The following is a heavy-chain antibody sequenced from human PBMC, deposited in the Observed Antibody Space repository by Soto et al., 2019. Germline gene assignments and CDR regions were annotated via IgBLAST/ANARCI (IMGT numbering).Heavy chain of an antibody. CDR3: AKDLRTVTTRRHGMDV. CDR2: ISGSGGST. Sequence: PVGSLRLSCAASGFTFSSYAMSWVRQAPGKGLEWVSAISGSGGSTYYADSVKGRFTISRDNSKNTLYLQMNSLRAEDTAAYYCAKDLRTVTTRRHGMDVWGQGTTVTVSS. CDR1: GFTFSSYA. D-gene: IGHD4-17*01. J-gene: IGHJ6*02. V-gene: IGHV3-23*01.